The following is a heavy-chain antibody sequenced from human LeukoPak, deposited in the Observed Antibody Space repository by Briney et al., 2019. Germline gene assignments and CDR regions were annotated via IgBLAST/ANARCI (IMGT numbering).Heavy chain of an antibody. CDR2: INPNSGGT. J-gene: IGHJ4*02. CDR3: ARDLEGYCGGGTCYFDY. CDR1: GYTFTGYY. D-gene: IGHD2-15*01. V-gene: IGHV1-2*02. Sequence: ASVKVSCKASGYTFTGYYMHWVRQAPGQGLEWMGWINPNSGGTNYAQKFQGRVTMIRDTSISTAYMELSSLRSDDTAVYYCARDLEGYCGGGTCYFDYWGQGTLVTVSS.